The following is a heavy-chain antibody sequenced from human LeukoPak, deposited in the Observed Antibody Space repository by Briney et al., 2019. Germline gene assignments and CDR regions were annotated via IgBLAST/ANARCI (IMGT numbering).Heavy chain of an antibody. CDR2: INPSGGGT. CDR1: GYTFTRYF. D-gene: IGHD3-10*01. Sequence: ASVKVSCKASGYTFTRYFIHWVRQAPGQGLEWVGIINPSGGGTNYAQKFQGRVTMTRDTSTSTAYMELSSLRSEDTAVYYCARDYYYGSGRHDFDYWGQGTLVTVSS. J-gene: IGHJ4*02. V-gene: IGHV1-46*01. CDR3: ARDYYYGSGRHDFDY.